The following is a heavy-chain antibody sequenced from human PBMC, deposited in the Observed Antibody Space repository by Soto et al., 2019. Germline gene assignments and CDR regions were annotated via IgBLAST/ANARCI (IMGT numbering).Heavy chain of an antibody. D-gene: IGHD1-1*01. V-gene: IGHV1-18*01. Sequence: QIQLVQSGAEVKKPGASVKVSCKASGYKCFDYGVSWVRQAPGQGLAWMGWVSPKSGNTDYARKVQGRVTMTTDISTSTAYMELRGLISDDTGVYYCARGRTVSSIGPLLVWGQGTLVSVSS. J-gene: IGHJ1*01. CDR3: ARGRTVSSIGPLLV. CDR2: VSPKSGNT. CDR1: GYKCFDYG.